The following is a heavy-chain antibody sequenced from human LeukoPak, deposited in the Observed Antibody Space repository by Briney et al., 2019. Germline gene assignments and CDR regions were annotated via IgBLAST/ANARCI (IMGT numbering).Heavy chain of an antibody. D-gene: IGHD3-9*01. CDR2: INHSGST. V-gene: IGHV4-34*01. CDR1: GGSFSGYY. J-gene: IGHJ6*02. CDR3: ARERYAYYDILTGYYTVYGMDV. Sequence: SETLSLTCAVYGGSFSGYYWSWIRQPPGKGLEWIGEINHSGSTNYNPSLKSRVTISVDTSKNQFSPKLSSVTAADTAVYYCARERYAYYDILTGYYTVYGMDVWGHGTTVTVSS.